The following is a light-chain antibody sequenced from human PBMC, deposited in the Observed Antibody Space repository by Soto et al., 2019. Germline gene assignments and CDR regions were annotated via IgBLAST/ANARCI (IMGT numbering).Light chain of an antibody. Sequence: DVVMTQTPLSLSVTPGQPASISCKSSRSLLHSDGKTYLYWYLQKAGQPPQLLIYDVSNRFFGVXDXCSGSGSGTDFTLKISRVEAEDVGVYYRMQSQQLPLTFGGGTKVEIK. CDR3: MQSQQLPLT. V-gene: IGKV2D-29*01. J-gene: IGKJ4*01. CDR1: RSLLHSDGKTY. CDR2: DVS.